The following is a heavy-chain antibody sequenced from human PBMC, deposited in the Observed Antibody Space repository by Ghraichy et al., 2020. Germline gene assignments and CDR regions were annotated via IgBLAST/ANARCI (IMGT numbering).Heavy chain of an antibody. CDR3: ARRDGYNVLGVEFDY. CDR2: IYYSGST. CDR1: GGSISSSSYY. Sequence: SETLSLTCTVSGGSISSSSYYWGWIRQPPGKGLEWIGSIYYSGSTYYNPSLKSRVTISVDTSKNQFSLKLSSVTAADTAVYYCARRDGYNVLGVEFDYWGQGTLVTVSS. J-gene: IGHJ4*02. V-gene: IGHV4-39*07. D-gene: IGHD5-24*01.